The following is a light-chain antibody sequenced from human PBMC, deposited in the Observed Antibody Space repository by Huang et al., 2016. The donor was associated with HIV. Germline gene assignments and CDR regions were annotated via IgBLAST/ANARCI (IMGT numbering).Light chain of an antibody. CDR3: QQYGVSPRT. CDR1: QSVSNSY. J-gene: IGKJ2*01. Sequence: EIVLTQSPGTLSLSPGERATLSCRASQSVSNSYLAWYQQKPGQPPRLLIYGASSRATGIPDRFSGSGSGTDFTLTISRLEPEDFVVYYCQQYGVSPRTFGQGTKLEIK. CDR2: GAS. V-gene: IGKV3-20*01.